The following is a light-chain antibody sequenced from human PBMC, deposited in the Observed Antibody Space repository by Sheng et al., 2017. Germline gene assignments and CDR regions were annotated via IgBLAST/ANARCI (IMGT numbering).Light chain of an antibody. CDR3: QQFHMIPFT. Sequence: IQMTQSPSSLSASVGDRVTITCRASQEFSNALAWYQHKPGQAPKLLVYAASRLENGVPSRFTAGGSGTEYTLTINNLQPEDFATYYCQQFHMIPFTFGPGPKWISN. J-gene: IGKJ3*01. CDR2: AAS. V-gene: IGKV1-NL1*01. CDR1: QEFSNA.